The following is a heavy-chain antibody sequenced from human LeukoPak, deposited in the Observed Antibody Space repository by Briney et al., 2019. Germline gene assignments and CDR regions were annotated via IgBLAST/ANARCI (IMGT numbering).Heavy chain of an antibody. J-gene: IGHJ4*02. Sequence: GGSLRLSCAASGFTFTSYWMTWVRQAPGKGLEWVANIKQDGSGMYYVDSVKGRFTISRDNAKNSLYLQMSSPRAEDTAVYYCAKDLLGQWPTVFDYWGQGTLVTVSS. CDR2: IKQDGSGM. D-gene: IGHD6-19*01. V-gene: IGHV3-7*01. CDR1: GFTFTSYW. CDR3: AKDLLGQWPTVFDY.